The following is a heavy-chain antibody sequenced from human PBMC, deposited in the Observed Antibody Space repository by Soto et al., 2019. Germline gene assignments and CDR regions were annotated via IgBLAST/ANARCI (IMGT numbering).Heavy chain of an antibody. D-gene: IGHD2-2*01. CDR1: GYSFTSYW. J-gene: IGHJ6*03. Sequence: GESLKISCKGSGYSFTSYWIGWVRQMPGKGLEWMGIIYPGDSDTRYSPSFQGQVTISADKSISTAYLQWSSLKASDTAMYYCARHTNGVPAAMQRSWYYYYYMDVWGKGTTVTVSS. V-gene: IGHV5-51*01. CDR3: ARHTNGVPAAMQRSWYYYYYMDV. CDR2: IYPGDSDT.